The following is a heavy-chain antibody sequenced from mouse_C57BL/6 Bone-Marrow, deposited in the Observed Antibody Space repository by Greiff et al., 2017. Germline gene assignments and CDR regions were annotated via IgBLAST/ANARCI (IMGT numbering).Heavy chain of an antibody. V-gene: IGHV14-4*01. CDR1: GFNIKDDY. J-gene: IGHJ4*01. CDR2: IDPENGDT. Sequence: VHVKQSGAELVRPGASVKLSCTASGFNIKDDYMHWVKQRPEQGLEWIGWIDPENGDTEYASKFQGKATITADTSSNTAYLQLRSLTSEDTAVYYCTSYGSGYEAMDYWGQGTSVTVSS. D-gene: IGHD1-1*01. CDR3: TSYGSGYEAMDY.